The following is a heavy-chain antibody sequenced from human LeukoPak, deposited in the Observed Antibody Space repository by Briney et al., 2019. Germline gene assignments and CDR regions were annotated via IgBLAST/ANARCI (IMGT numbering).Heavy chain of an antibody. CDR1: GGSFSGYY. J-gene: IGHJ4*02. CDR2: INHSGST. CDR3: ARERRDIYDYVWGRYRFPDY. Sequence: SETLSLTCAVYGGSFSGYYWSWIRQPPGKGPEWIGEINHSGSTNYKPSLKSRVTMSVDTSKNQFSLKLSSVTAADTAVYYCARERRDIYDYVWGRYRFPDYWGQGTLVTVSS. V-gene: IGHV4-34*01. D-gene: IGHD3-16*02.